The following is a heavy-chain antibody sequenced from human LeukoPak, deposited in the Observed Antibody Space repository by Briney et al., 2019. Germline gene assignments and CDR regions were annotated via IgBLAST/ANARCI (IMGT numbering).Heavy chain of an antibody. V-gene: IGHV1-46*01. CDR2: INPSGGST. D-gene: IGHD5-12*01. CDR3: ARDLGVGGYVYFVY. Sequence: GASVKVSCKASGYTFTSYYMHRVRQAPGQGLEWMGIINPSGGSTSYAQKFQGRVTMTTDTSTSTAYMELRSLRSDDTAVYYCARDLGVGGYVYFVYWGQGTLVTVSS. J-gene: IGHJ4*02. CDR1: GYTFTSYY.